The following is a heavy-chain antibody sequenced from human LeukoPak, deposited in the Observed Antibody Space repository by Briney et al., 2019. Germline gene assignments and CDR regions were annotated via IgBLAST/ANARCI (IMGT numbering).Heavy chain of an antibody. Sequence: ASVKVSCKASGYTFTSYDINWVRQATGQGLEWMGWMNPNSGNTGYAQKFQGRVTMTRNTSISTAYMELSSLRSEDPAVYYCARVPYDSSGYYLADAFDIWGQGTMVTVSS. J-gene: IGHJ3*02. CDR2: MNPNSGNT. CDR3: ARVPYDSSGYYLADAFDI. V-gene: IGHV1-8*01. D-gene: IGHD3-22*01. CDR1: GYTFTSYD.